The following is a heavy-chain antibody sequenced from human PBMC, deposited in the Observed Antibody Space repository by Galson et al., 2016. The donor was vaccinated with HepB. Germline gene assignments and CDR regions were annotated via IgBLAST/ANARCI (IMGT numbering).Heavy chain of an antibody. CDR3: ARDRYGDYLDY. CDR1: GFTFSTYI. V-gene: IGHV3-30-3*01. J-gene: IGHJ4*02. D-gene: IGHD4-17*01. Sequence: SLRLSCAASGFTFSTYIMHWVRQAPGKGLEWVALIAYDGSNKYYADSVKGRFTISRDNSKSALYLQMNSLRAEDTAVYYCARDRYGDYLDYWGQGTLVTVSS. CDR2: IAYDGSNK.